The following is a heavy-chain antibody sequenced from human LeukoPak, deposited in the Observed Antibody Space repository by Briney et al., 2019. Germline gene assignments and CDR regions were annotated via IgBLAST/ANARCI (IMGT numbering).Heavy chain of an antibody. CDR1: GFTFSSYA. D-gene: IGHD6-19*01. V-gene: IGHV3-30-3*01. J-gene: IGHJ4*02. CDR3: ASSLIAVAGFDY. Sequence: GGSLRLSCAASGFTFSSYAMHWVRQAPGKGLEWVAVISYDGSNKYYADSVKGRFTISRDNSKNMLYLQMNSLRAEDTAVYYCASSLIAVAGFDYWGQGTLVTVSS. CDR2: ISYDGSNK.